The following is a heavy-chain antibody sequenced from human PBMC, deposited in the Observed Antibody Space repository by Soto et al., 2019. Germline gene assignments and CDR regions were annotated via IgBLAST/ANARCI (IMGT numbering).Heavy chain of an antibody. V-gene: IGHV4-4*02. Sequence: SATLSLNYAVSGDSISSDKWWIWVRQPPGKGLEWIGEVYHSGNTNYNPSLKSRVIISVDKSKNQFSLKLSSVTDADTAMYYCARGARQQQRDYWGQGTLVTVS. CDR1: GDSISSDKW. CDR3: ARGARQQQRDY. CDR2: VYHSGNT. D-gene: IGHD6-13*01. J-gene: IGHJ4*02.